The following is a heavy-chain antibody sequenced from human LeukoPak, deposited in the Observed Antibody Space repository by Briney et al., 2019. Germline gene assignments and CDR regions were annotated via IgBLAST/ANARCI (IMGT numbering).Heavy chain of an antibody. CDR3: ARDIWYSSSWYPYYYYYYMDV. CDR1: GFSFDEYA. D-gene: IGHD6-13*01. CDR2: INWNGDST. V-gene: IGHV3-20*04. Sequence: GGSLRLSCAASGFSFDEYAMSWVRQAPGKGLEWVSGINWNGDSTVYADSVKGRFTISRDNAKNSLYLQMNSLRAEDTAVYYCARDIWYSSSWYPYYYYYYMDVWGKGTTVTVSS. J-gene: IGHJ6*03.